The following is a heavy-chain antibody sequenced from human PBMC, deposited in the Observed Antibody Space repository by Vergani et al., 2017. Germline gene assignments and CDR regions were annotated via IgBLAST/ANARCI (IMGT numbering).Heavy chain of an antibody. V-gene: IGHV3-23*01. Sequence: EVQLLESGGDLVQPGGSLRLSCAASGFTFNHYAMNWVRQAPGKGLEWVSGISGSGGSTYYAGSVKGRFTISRDSSKNTLYLQMKSLSAGDPAVYYCAKANPRNSGYDYLYYYHAMDVWGQGTTVTVSS. CDR2: ISGSGGST. CDR1: GFTFNHYA. J-gene: IGHJ6*02. D-gene: IGHD5-12*01. CDR3: AKANPRNSGYDYLYYYHAMDV.